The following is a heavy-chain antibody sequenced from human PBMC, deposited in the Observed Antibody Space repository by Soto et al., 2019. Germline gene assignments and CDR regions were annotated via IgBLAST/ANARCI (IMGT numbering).Heavy chain of an antibody. V-gene: IGHV3-74*01. CDR3: VRVAYGDLGC. CDR2: IKSDGSDT. D-gene: IGHD4-17*01. J-gene: IGHJ4*02. Sequence: EVQLVESGGGLVQPGGSLRLSCAASGFTFSSYWMHWVRQAPGKGLVWVSRIKSDGSDTSYADSVKGRFTISRDNAKNTLYLQMSSLRAEDTAVYYCVRVAYGDLGCWGQGTLVTVSS. CDR1: GFTFSSYW.